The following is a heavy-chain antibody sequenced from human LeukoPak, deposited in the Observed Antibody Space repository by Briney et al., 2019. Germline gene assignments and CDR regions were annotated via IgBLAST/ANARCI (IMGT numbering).Heavy chain of an antibody. CDR2: IYTSRST. V-gene: IGHV4-4*09. CDR3: ARLLTGTTFDF. D-gene: IGHD1-7*01. CDR1: GGSFISYY. Sequence: SETLSLTCTVSGGSFISYYWTWIRQPPGKGLEWIGYIYTSRSTNYNPSLKSRVTISVDTSKNQFPLNLSSVTAADTAVYYCARLLTGTTFDFWGQGTLVTVSS. J-gene: IGHJ4*02.